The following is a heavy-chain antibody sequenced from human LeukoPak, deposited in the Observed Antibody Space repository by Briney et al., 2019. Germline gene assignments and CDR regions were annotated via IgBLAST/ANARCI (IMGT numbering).Heavy chain of an antibody. CDR2: IYYSGST. V-gene: IGHV4-39*01. D-gene: IGHD3-10*01. CDR1: GGSISSSSYF. Sequence: SETLSLTCTVSGGSISSSSYFWGWIRQPPGKGLEWIGSIYYSGSTYYNPSLKSPVTISVDTSKNQFSLKLTSVTASDTAVYYCARHRFGGFYYFDYWGQGTLVTVSS. J-gene: IGHJ4*02. CDR3: ARHRFGGFYYFDY.